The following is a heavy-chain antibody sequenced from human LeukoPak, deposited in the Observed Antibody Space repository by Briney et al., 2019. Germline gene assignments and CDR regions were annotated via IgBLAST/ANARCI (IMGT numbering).Heavy chain of an antibody. CDR2: IKQDGSEQ. CDR1: GFTFSSYW. CDR3: AREVITIFGVVIPAFDI. Sequence: GGSLRLSCAASGFTFSSYWMSWVRQAPGKGLEWVANIKQDGSEQYYVDSVKGRFTISRDNAKNSLYLQMNSLRAEDTAVYYCAREVITIFGVVIPAFDIWGQGTMVTVSS. J-gene: IGHJ3*02. V-gene: IGHV3-7*01. D-gene: IGHD3-3*01.